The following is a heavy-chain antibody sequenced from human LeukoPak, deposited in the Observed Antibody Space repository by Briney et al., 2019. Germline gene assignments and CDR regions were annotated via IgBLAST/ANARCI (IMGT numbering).Heavy chain of an antibody. D-gene: IGHD6-6*01. J-gene: IGHJ4*02. V-gene: IGHV3-53*01. CDR1: GLTVSSNY. CDR3: AGAQGISARW. Sequence: GGSLRLSCAASGLTVSSNYMNWVRQAPEKGLEWVSVIYSDGNTYYADSVKGRFTISRDNSKNTLYLQMNSLRAEDTAVYYCAGAQGISARWWGQGTLVTVSS. CDR2: IYSDGNT.